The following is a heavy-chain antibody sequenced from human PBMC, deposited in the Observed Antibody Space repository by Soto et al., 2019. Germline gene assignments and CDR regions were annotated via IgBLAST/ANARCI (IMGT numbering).Heavy chain of an antibody. CDR3: ASSVVTLPNWFDP. CDR1: GGSISSGDYY. V-gene: IGHV4-30-4*01. J-gene: IGHJ5*02. D-gene: IGHD2-21*02. CDR2: IYYSGST. Sequence: QVQLQESGPGLVKPSQTLSLTCTVSGGSISSGDYYWSWIRQPPGKGQEWIGYIYYSGSTYYNPSLKSRVTISVDTSKNPFSLKLSSVTAADTAVYYCASSVVTLPNWFDPWGQGTLVTVSS.